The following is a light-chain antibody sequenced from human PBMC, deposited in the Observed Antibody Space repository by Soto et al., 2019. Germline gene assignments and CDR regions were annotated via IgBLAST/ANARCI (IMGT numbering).Light chain of an antibody. CDR1: QSVRSN. Sequence: EIVMTQSPATLSVSPGERATLSCRASQSVRSNLAWYQQKPGQAPRLLIYGASTRAIGIPARFSGSGSGTEFTLTISRLQSEDFAVYHCQQNNNWPLTFGGGTKVEIK. CDR3: QQNNNWPLT. V-gene: IGKV3D-15*01. CDR2: GAS. J-gene: IGKJ4*01.